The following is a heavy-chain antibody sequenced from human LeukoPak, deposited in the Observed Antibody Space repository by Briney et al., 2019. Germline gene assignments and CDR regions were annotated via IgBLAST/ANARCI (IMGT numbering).Heavy chain of an antibody. D-gene: IGHD2-2*01. CDR2: INPNSGGT. CDR3: ARDSIVVVPAANDFDY. Sequence: GASVKVSCKASGYTFTGYYMHWVRQAPGQGLEWTGWINPNSGGTNYAQKFQGRVTMTRDTSISTAYMELSRLRSDDTAVYYCARDSIVVVPAANDFDYWGQGTLVTVSS. J-gene: IGHJ4*02. V-gene: IGHV1-2*02. CDR1: GYTFTGYY.